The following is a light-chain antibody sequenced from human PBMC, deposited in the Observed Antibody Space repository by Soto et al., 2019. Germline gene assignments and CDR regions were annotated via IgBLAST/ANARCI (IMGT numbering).Light chain of an antibody. V-gene: IGKV1-39*01. CDR3: HQTHSLPQT. Sequence: DIQMTQSPSFLSASVGDRVTITCRASQSITTYLNWYQQKPGKAPRLLMYGASNLQSGVSSRFSGSGSGTEFTLTITGLQPDDFATYFCHQTHSLPQTFGQGTRVDVK. CDR1: QSITTY. J-gene: IGKJ1*01. CDR2: GAS.